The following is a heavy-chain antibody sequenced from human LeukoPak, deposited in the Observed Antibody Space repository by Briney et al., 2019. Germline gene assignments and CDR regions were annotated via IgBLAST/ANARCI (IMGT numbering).Heavy chain of an antibody. CDR2: IHYRGST. CDR1: GGSISGYY. Sequence: SETLSLTCTVSGGSISGYYWSWIRQPPGKGLEWIGYIHYRGSTNYNPSLQSRLTIFLDTSKNQFALKLNSVTAADTAVYYCVRDFIAAASGAFDIWGQGTTVTVSS. J-gene: IGHJ3*02. V-gene: IGHV4-59*01. CDR3: VRDFIAAASGAFDI. D-gene: IGHD6-13*01.